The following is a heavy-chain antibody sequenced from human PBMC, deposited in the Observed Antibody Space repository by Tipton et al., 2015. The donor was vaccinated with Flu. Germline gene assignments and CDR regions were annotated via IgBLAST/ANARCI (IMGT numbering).Heavy chain of an antibody. D-gene: IGHD3-16*01. Sequence: TLSLTCTVSGYSIGSGYSWGWVRQPPGKGLEWIGYIYHTAKFHNPSLKSRVTISLDRSKNQFSLKLSSVTAADTAVYYCARHKYYADADGPGVYFNYWGQGTLVTVSA. CDR2: IYHTAK. V-gene: IGHV4-38-2*02. CDR1: GYSIGSGYS. J-gene: IGHJ4*02. CDR3: ARHKYYADADGPGVYFNY.